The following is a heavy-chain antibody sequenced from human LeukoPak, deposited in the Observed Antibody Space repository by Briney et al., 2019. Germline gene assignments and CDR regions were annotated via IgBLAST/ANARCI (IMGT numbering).Heavy chain of an antibody. D-gene: IGHD4-17*01. Sequence: GGSLRVSCAASGITFSTYTMNWVRQAPGKGLEWVSSITSTSNYIYYADSVKGRFTISRDNAKNSLYLQMNSLRAEDTAVYHCAKDRDYGDYPSAYYYYMDVWGKGTTVTVSS. V-gene: IGHV3-21*01. CDR1: GITFSTYT. J-gene: IGHJ6*03. CDR3: AKDRDYGDYPSAYYYYMDV. CDR2: ITSTSNYI.